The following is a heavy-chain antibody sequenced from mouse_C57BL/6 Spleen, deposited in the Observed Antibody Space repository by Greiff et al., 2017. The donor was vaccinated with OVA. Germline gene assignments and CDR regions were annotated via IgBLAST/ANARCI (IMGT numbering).Heavy chain of an antibody. V-gene: IGHV1-80*01. D-gene: IGHD2-5*01. Sequence: VQVVESGAELVKPGASVKISCKASGYAFSSYWMNWVKQRPGQGLEWIGQIYPGDGDTNYNGKFKGKATLTADKSSSTAYMQLSSLTSEDSAVYFCARSGSNYPFDYWGQGTTLTVSS. CDR1: GYAFSSYW. J-gene: IGHJ2*01. CDR3: ARSGSNYPFDY. CDR2: IYPGDGDT.